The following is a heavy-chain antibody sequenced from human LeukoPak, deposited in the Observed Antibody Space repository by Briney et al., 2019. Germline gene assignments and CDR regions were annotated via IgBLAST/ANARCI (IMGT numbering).Heavy chain of an antibody. D-gene: IGHD3-9*01. J-gene: IGHJ4*01. CDR2: TTASSVTF. CDR1: GFTFSSYA. CDR3: ARSLTGYDPLSAF. V-gene: IGHV3-48*03. Sequence: GGSLRLSCEVSGFTFSSYAMNWVRQVPGRGLEWIAYTTASSVTFYYADSVRGRFTISRDNAKNSLFLQMDSLTVEDTAVYYCARSLTGYDPLSAFWGHGTLVTVSS.